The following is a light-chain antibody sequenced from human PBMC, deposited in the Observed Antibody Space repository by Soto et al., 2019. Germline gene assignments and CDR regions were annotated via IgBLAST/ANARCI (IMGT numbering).Light chain of an antibody. J-gene: IGLJ1*01. V-gene: IGLV2-8*01. CDR3: KSYAGSNTYV. CDR2: EVV. Sequence: QSALTQPASVSGSPGQSITISCTGTSSDVGDYNYVSWYQHHPGKAPRLIIYEVVQRPSGVPDRFSGSKSGNTASLTVSGLQAADEADYFCKSYAGSNTYVFGSGTKVTVL. CDR1: SSDVGDYNY.